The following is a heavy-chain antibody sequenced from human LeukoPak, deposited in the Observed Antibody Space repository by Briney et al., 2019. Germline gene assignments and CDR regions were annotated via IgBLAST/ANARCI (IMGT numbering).Heavy chain of an antibody. CDR1: GYTFTSYA. CDR3: ASRITIFGDGAFDI. V-gene: IGHV1-3*01. J-gene: IGHJ3*02. CDR2: INAGNGNT. Sequence: ASVKVSCKASGYTFTSYAMHWVRQAPGQRLEWMGWINAGNGNTKYSQKFQGRVTITTDESTSTAYMELSSLRSEDTAVYYCASRITIFGDGAFDIWGQGTMVTVSS. D-gene: IGHD3-3*01.